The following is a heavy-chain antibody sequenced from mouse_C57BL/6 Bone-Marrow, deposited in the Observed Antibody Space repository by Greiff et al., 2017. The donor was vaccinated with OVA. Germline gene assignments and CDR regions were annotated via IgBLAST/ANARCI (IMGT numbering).Heavy chain of an antibody. CDR3: ARDGITTVDY. V-gene: IGHV3-6*01. Sequence: EVKLQESGPGLVKPSQSLSLTCSVTGYSITSGYYWNWIRQFPGNKLEWMGYISYDGSNNYNPSLKNRISITRDTSKNQFFLKLNSVTTEDTATYYCARDGITTVDYWGQGTTLTVSS. D-gene: IGHD1-1*01. CDR1: GYSITSGYY. J-gene: IGHJ2*01. CDR2: ISYDGSN.